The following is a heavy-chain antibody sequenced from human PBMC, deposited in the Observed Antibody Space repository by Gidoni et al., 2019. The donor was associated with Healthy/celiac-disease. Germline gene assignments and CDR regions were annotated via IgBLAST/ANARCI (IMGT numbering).Heavy chain of an antibody. CDR3: ARAPSGWRFLPDY. D-gene: IGHD6-19*01. CDR2: ISYDGSNK. V-gene: IGHV3-30-3*01. Sequence: QVQLVESGGGVVQPGRSLRLSCAASGFTFSSYAMHWVRQAPGKGLEWVAVISYDGSNKYYADSVKGRFTISRDNSKNTLYLQMNSLRAEDTAVYYCARAPSGWRFLPDYWGQGTLVTVSS. J-gene: IGHJ4*02. CDR1: GFTFSSYA.